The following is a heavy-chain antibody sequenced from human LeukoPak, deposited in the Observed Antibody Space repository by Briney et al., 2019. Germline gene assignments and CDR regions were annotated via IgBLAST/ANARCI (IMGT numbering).Heavy chain of an antibody. V-gene: IGHV1-18*01. CDR2: ISAYNGNI. J-gene: IGHJ5*02. CDR1: GYTFTSYG. CDR3: ARDRSYSGPYSFDP. Sequence: ASVKVSCKASGYTFTSYGISWVRQAPGQGLEWMGWISAYNGNINYAQKLQGRVTMTTDTSTSTAYMELRSLRSDDTAVYYCARDRSYSGPYSFDPWGQGTLVTVSS. D-gene: IGHD2-15*01.